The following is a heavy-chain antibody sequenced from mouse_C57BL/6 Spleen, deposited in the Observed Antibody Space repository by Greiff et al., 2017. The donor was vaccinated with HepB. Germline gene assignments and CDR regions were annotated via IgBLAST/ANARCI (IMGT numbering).Heavy chain of an antibody. J-gene: IGHJ4*01. CDR1: GYTFTSYW. CDR3: ARSGPQITTRYAMDY. CDR2: IDPNSGGT. Sequence: QVQLQQPGAELVKPGASVKLSCKASGYTFTSYWMHWVKQRPGRGLEWIGRIDPNSGGTKYNEKFKSKATLTVDKPSSTAYMQLSSLTSEDSAVYYCARSGPQITTRYAMDYWGQGTSVTVSS. D-gene: IGHD1-1*01. V-gene: IGHV1-72*01.